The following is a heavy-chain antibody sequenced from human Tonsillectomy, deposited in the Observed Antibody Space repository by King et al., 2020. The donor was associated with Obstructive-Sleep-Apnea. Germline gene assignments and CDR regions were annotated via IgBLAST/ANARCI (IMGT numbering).Heavy chain of an antibody. CDR1: GGSISSSDYY. D-gene: IGHD6-13*01. Sequence: QLQESGPGLVKPSQTLSLTCTVSGGSISSSDYYWSWIRQSPGKGLEWIGNIYYSGSPYYNPSLKSRITLSVDTSKNQFSLKVRSVTVAETAVYYCGKDSGDISAAVDYWGQGTLVTVSS. J-gene: IGHJ4*02. CDR3: GKDSGDISAAVDY. V-gene: IGHV4-31*03. CDR2: IYYSGSP.